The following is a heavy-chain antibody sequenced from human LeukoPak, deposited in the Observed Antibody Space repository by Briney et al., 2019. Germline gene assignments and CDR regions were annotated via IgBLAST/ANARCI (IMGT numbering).Heavy chain of an antibody. J-gene: IGHJ4*02. Sequence: PGGSLRLSCAASGFPFSSCAMTWVRQAPGKGLEWVSSISGSGATTYYADSVKGRFTISRDNSNNTVYLQMNSLRAEDTAVYYCAKDQSRVGASDPFDYWGQGMQVGVSS. V-gene: IGHV3-23*01. CDR1: GFPFSSCA. D-gene: IGHD1-26*01. CDR2: ISGSGATT. CDR3: AKDQSRVGASDPFDY.